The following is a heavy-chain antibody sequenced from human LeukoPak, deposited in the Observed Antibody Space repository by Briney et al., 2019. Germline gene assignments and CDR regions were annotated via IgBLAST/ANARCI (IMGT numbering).Heavy chain of an antibody. J-gene: IGHJ4*02. V-gene: IGHV1-18*01. Sequence: ASVKVSCKASGGTFSSYAISWVRQAPGQGLEWMGWISAYNGNTNYAQKLQGRVTMTTDTSTSTAYMELRSLRSDDTAVYYCARDRPYDSSGYYRPPFDYWGQGTLVTVSS. CDR1: GGTFSSYA. CDR2: ISAYNGNT. D-gene: IGHD3-22*01. CDR3: ARDRPYDSSGYYRPPFDY.